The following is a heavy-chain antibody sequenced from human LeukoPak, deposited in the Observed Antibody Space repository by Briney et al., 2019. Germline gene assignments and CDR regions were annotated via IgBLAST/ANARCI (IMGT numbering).Heavy chain of an antibody. Sequence: PGGSLRLSCAASGFTFSDHYMDWVRQAPGKGLEWVGRTRNKANSYTTEYAASVKGRFTISRDDSKNSLYLQMNSLKTEDTAVYYCARESITIFGVALDAFDIWGQGTMVTVSS. V-gene: IGHV3-72*01. CDR1: GFTFSDHY. J-gene: IGHJ3*02. CDR2: TRNKANSYTT. CDR3: ARESITIFGVALDAFDI. D-gene: IGHD3-3*01.